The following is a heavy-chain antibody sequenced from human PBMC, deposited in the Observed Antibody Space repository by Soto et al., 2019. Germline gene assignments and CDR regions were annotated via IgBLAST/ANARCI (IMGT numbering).Heavy chain of an antibody. CDR1: GFTFSSYG. CDR3: AKASPYYYDSSGSLPAHY. D-gene: IGHD3-22*01. CDR2: ISYDGSNK. J-gene: IGHJ4*02. Sequence: QVQLVESGGGVVQPGRSPRLSCAASGFTFSSYGMHWVRQAPGKGLEWVAVISYDGSNKYYADSVKGRFTISRVNSKNTLYLQMNSLRAEDTAVYYCAKASPYYYDSSGSLPAHYWGQGTLVTVSS. V-gene: IGHV3-30*18.